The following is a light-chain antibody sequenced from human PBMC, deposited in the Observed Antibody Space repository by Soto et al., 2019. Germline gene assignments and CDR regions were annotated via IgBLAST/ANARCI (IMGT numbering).Light chain of an antibody. CDR3: QQSFTTPS. Sequence: DIQMTQSPSSLSASVGNRVTITCQASQDIATYLNWYQQKPGTVPKLLIYATSNLQSGVPSRFSGRGFGTDFTLTISSLQPEDFATYYCQQSFTTPSFGQGTRLEI. CDR1: QDIATY. CDR2: ATS. V-gene: IGKV1-39*01. J-gene: IGKJ5*01.